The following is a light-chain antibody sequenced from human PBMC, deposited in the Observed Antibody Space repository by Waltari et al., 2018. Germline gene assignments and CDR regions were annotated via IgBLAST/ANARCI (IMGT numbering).Light chain of an antibody. CDR2: AVS. J-gene: IGLJ2*01. V-gene: IGLV2-23*02. Sequence: QSALTQPASVAGSPGQSSTIPCPGTRRDVGNYKRVSWYQQHPGQAPKLMIYAVSKRPSGVSDRFSGSKSGDMASLTISGLQPEDEAEYFCSSYAGSSKGVFGGGTKVTVL. CDR3: SSYAGSSKGV. CDR1: RRDVGNYKR.